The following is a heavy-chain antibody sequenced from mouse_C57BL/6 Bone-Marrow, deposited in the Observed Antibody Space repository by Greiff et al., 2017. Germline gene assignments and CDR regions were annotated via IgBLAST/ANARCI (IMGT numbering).Heavy chain of an antibody. Sequence: VQLQQPGAELVMPGASVKLSCKASGYTFTSYWMHWVKQRPGQGLEWIGEIDPSDSYTNYNQKFKGKATLTVDKSSSTAYMQLSSLTSEDSAVYYCARHASYGPFRYWGQGTTLTVSS. V-gene: IGHV1-69*01. CDR1: GYTFTSYW. CDR2: IDPSDSYT. CDR3: ARHASYGPFRY. J-gene: IGHJ2*01. D-gene: IGHD1-1*02.